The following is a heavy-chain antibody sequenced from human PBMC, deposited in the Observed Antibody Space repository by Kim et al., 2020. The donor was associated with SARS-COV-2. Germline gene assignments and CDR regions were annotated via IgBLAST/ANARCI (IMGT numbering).Heavy chain of an antibody. V-gene: IGHV1-46*01. CDR2: INPSGGST. CDR3: ARGCYDTFRFASYGMDV. D-gene: IGHD5-12*01. CDR1: GYTFTSYY. Sequence: ASVKVSCKASGYTFTSYYMHWVRQAPGQGLEWMGIINPSGGSTSYAQKFQGRVTMTRDTSTSTVYMELSSLRSEDTAVYYCARGCYDTFRFASYGMDVWGQGTTVTVSS. J-gene: IGHJ6*02.